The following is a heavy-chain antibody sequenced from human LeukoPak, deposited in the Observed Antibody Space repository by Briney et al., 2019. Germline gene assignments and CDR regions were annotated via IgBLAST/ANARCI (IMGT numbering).Heavy chain of an antibody. Sequence: GESLKISCKGSGYSFTSYWFGWVRQMPGKGLEWRGSIYPGDSDTRYSPSFQGQVTITADKSISTAYPQWSSLKASDTAMYYCARSMAGGWHIDYWGQGTLVTVSS. CDR2: IYPGDSDT. CDR3: ARSMAGGWHIDY. CDR1: GYSFTSYW. J-gene: IGHJ4*02. D-gene: IGHD6-19*01. V-gene: IGHV5-51*01.